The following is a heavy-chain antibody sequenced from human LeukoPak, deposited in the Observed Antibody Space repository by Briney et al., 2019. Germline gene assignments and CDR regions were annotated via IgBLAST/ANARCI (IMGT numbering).Heavy chain of an antibody. CDR3: AKDSYLVIKYYFDY. J-gene: IGHJ4*02. V-gene: IGHV3-23*01. CDR2: ISGSGGTT. D-gene: IGHD3-9*01. CDR1: GFTFSSFV. Sequence: GGSLRLSCAASGFTFSSFVLNWVRQAPGKGLEWVSTISGSGGTTYYADSVKGRFTISRDNSKNTLYLQMNSLRAEDTAVYYCAKDSYLVIKYYFDYWGQGTLVTVSS.